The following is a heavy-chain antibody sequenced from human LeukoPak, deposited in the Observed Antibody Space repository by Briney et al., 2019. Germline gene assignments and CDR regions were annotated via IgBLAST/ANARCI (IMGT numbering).Heavy chain of an antibody. J-gene: IGHJ5*02. D-gene: IGHD1-1*01. CDR1: GYTFTSYG. V-gene: IGHV1-69*04. Sequence: GASVKASCKASGYTFTSYGISWVRQAPGQGLEWMGRIIPILGIANYAQKFQGRVTITADKSTSTAYMELSGLRSEDTAVYYCARGTYPPTGWFDPWGQGTLVTVSS. CDR2: IIPILGIA. CDR3: ARGTYPPTGWFDP.